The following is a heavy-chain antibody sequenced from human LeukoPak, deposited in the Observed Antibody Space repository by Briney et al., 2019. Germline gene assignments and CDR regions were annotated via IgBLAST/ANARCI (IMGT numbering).Heavy chain of an antibody. J-gene: IGHJ4*02. D-gene: IGHD6-19*01. CDR2: IYYSGST. CDR3: ARRGSGWYYFDY. Sequence: PSETLSLTCTVSGGSISSSSYYWGWIRQPPGKGLEWIGSIYYSGSTYYNPSLKSRVTISVDTSKNQFSLKLSSVTAADTAVYYCARRGSGWYYFDYWAREPWSPSP. CDR1: GGSISSSSYY. V-gene: IGHV4-39*01.